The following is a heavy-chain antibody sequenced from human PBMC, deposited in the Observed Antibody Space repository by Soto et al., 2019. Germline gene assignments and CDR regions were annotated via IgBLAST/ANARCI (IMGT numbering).Heavy chain of an antibody. CDR1: GGSFSGYY. D-gene: IGHD6-19*01. V-gene: IGHV4-34*01. Sequence: PPENLSLTCAGYGGSFSGYYWGWIRQPPGKGMEWIGELNHSGSTNYNPSLTSRVTISVDTSKNQFSLKLSSVTAADTAVYYCARAPSGVAGSYYYYGMDVWGQGTTVT. J-gene: IGHJ6*02. CDR2: LNHSGST. CDR3: ARAPSGVAGSYYYYGMDV.